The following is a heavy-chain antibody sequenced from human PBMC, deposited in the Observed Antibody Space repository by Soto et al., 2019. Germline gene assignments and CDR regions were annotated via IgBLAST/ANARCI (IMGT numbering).Heavy chain of an antibody. V-gene: IGHV3-74*01. CDR3: ARVAVGYYYMDV. CDR1: GFTFSNYC. J-gene: IGHJ6*03. Sequence: EVQLVESGGGLVQPGASLRLSCAASGFTFSNYCMHWVRQAPGKGLVWVARINRGGTRTSYGDSVKGRFTISRDNAENPRYLKLNSLTAVDTAVYYCARVAVGYYYMDVWGKGTTVTVSS. CDR2: INRGGTRT.